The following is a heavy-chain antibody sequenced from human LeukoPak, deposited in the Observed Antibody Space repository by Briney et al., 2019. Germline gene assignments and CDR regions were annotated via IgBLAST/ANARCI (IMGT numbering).Heavy chain of an antibody. D-gene: IGHD6-19*01. J-gene: IGHJ3*02. CDR1: GYTFTGYY. CDR2: INPNSGGT. Sequence: GASVKVSCKASGYTFTGYYMHWVRQAPGQGLEWMGWINPNSGGTNYAQKFQGRVTMTRDTSISTAYMELSRLRSDDTAVCYCARDHEDSSGWYGRPVDIWGQGTMVTVSS. CDR3: ARDHEDSSGWYGRPVDI. V-gene: IGHV1-2*02.